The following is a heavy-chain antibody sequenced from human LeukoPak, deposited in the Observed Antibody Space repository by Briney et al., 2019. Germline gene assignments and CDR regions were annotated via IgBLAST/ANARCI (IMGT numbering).Heavy chain of an antibody. Sequence: GGSLRLSCAASGFTFSSYAMSWVRQAPGKGLEWVSGIDSVKGRFSISRDNSKNTVYLQMNSLRAEDTAVYYCARGIGTGRQPFDYWAREPWSPSPQ. V-gene: IGHV3-23*01. D-gene: IGHD1-1*01. J-gene: IGHJ4*02. CDR2: I. CDR3: ARGIGTGRQPFDY. CDR1: GFTFSSYA.